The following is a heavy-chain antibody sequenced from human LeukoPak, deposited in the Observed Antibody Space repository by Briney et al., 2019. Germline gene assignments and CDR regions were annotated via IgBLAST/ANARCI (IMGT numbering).Heavy chain of an antibody. CDR1: GFTFSSYG. D-gene: IGHD1-26*01. Sequence: PGRSLRLSCAASGFTFSSYGMHWVRQAPGKGLEWVAVIWYDGSNKYYADSVKGRFTISRDNSKNTLYLQMNSLRAEDTAVYYCARDPWRSGAMLFDYWGQGTLVTVSS. CDR2: IWYDGSNK. J-gene: IGHJ4*02. V-gene: IGHV3-33*01. CDR3: ARDPWRSGAMLFDY.